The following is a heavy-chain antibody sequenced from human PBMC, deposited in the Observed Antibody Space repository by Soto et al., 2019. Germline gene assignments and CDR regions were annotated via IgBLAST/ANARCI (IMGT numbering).Heavy chain of an antibody. CDR1: GGTFSSYA. CDR3: ARVVLREMATTMDYYGMDV. J-gene: IGHJ6*02. CDR2: IIPIFGTA. V-gene: IGHV1-69*13. Sequence: SVKVSWKASGGTFSSYAISWVRQAPGQGLEWMGGIIPIFGTANYAQKFQGRVTITADESTSTAYMELSSLRSEDTAVYYCARVVLREMATTMDYYGMDVWGQGTTVTVSS. D-gene: IGHD5-12*01.